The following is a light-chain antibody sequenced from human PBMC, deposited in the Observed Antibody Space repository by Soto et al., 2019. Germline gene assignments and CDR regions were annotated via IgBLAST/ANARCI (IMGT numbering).Light chain of an antibody. J-gene: IGLJ1*01. CDR3: SSFTTRDSYV. Sequence: QSALTQPASVSGSPGQSITISCTGTSTDVGAYNYVSWYRQHPGKAPELLIYYVTSRPSGVSSRFSGSKSGYTASLTISGLQAEDEADYYCSSFTTRDSYVFGSGPKLTVL. CDR2: YVT. V-gene: IGLV2-14*03. CDR1: STDVGAYNY.